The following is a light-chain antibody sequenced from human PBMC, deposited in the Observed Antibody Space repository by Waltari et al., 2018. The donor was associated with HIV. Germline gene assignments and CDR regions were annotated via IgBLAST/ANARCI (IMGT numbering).Light chain of an antibody. Sequence: QPALTQPRSVSGSPGQSVTISCSGASSGVTYNNPVSWYQHHPGKAPKLIIYDVTKGPSGVPDRFSGSKSGNTASLTISGLQAEDEADYYCFSYGGSLHVFGTGTEVTVL. J-gene: IGLJ1*01. CDR1: SSGVTYNNP. CDR2: DVT. V-gene: IGLV2-11*01. CDR3: FSYGGSLHV.